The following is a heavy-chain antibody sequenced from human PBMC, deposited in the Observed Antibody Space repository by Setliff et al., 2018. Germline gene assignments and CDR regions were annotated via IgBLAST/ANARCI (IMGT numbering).Heavy chain of an antibody. Sequence: GASVKVSCKASGYTFTGYYMHWVRQAPGQGLEWMGWINPNSGGTNYAQKFQGWVTMTRDTSISTAYMVLSRLRSEDTAVYYCARGKKPHLWPLPTSIYYYYYYMDVWGKGTTVTVSS. J-gene: IGHJ6*03. CDR1: GYTFTGYY. CDR2: INPNSGGT. V-gene: IGHV1-2*04. D-gene: IGHD2-2*01. CDR3: ARGKKPHLWPLPTSIYYYYYYMDV.